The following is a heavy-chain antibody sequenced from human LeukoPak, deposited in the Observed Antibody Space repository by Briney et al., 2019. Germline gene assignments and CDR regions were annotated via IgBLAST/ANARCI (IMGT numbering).Heavy chain of an antibody. J-gene: IGHJ4*02. V-gene: IGHV4-59*08. CDR2: ISYTGSA. Sequence: SETLSLTCTASGGSIMTYYLSWIRQPPGKGMEWIGDISYTGSASYNPSLKSRVTISLDTSKNQFSLRLNSVTAADTAVYYCARWGGSTWYFDYWGQGTLVTVSS. CDR3: ARWGGSTWYFDY. CDR1: GGSIMTYY. D-gene: IGHD1-26*01.